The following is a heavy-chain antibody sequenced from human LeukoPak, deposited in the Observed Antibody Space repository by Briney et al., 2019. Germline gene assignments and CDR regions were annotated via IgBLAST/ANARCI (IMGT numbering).Heavy chain of an antibody. V-gene: IGHV1-69*05. D-gene: IGHD3-22*01. CDR2: IIPIFGTA. CDR3: ARSGSNGGSGYYYGDYNYYMDV. Sequence: SVKVSCKASGGTFSSYAISWVRQAPGQGLEWMGGIIPIFGTANYAQKFQGRVTITTDESTSTAYMELSSLRSEDTAVYYCARSGSNGGSGYYYGDYNYYMDVWGKGTTVTVSS. CDR1: GGTFSSYA. J-gene: IGHJ6*03.